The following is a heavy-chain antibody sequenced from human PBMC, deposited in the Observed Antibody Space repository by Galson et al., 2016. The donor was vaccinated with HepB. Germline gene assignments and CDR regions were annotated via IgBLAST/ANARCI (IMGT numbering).Heavy chain of an antibody. CDR1: GGTFSAYA. CDR2: IIPIFGTA. Sequence: SVKVSCKASGGTFSAYALDWVRQAPGQGLEWMGGIIPIFGTANYAQNFQGRLTMSADESTKTAYMELSSLRSEDTAIYYCARRRDYDSVSFGPYFDYWGQGTLVTVSS. J-gene: IGHJ4*02. CDR3: ARRRDYDSVSFGPYFDY. V-gene: IGHV1-69*13. D-gene: IGHD3-22*01.